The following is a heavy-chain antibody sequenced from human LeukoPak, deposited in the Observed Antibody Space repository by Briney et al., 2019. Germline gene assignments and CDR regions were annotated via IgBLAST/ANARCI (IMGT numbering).Heavy chain of an antibody. V-gene: IGHV3-30*04. Sequence: GRSLRLSCAASGFTFSSYAMHWVRQAPGKGLEWVAVISYDGSNKYYANSVKGRFTISRDNSKNTLYLQMNSLRAEDTAVYYCARHPRYWGQGTLVTVSS. CDR2: ISYDGSNK. CDR3: ARHPRY. J-gene: IGHJ4*02. CDR1: GFTFSSYA.